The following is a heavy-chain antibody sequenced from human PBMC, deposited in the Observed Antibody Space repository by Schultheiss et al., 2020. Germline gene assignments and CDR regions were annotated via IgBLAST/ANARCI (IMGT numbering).Heavy chain of an antibody. D-gene: IGHD6-6*01. CDR1: GFTFSSYS. V-gene: IGHV3-21*01. CDR3: AKDMAAGSSSSLDY. J-gene: IGHJ4*02. CDR2: ISSSSSYI. Sequence: GGSLRLSCAASGFTFSSYSMNWVRQAPGKGLEWVSSISSSSSYIYYADSVKGRFTISRDNAKNSLYLQMNSLRAEDTAVYYCAKDMAAGSSSSLDYWGQGTLVTVSS.